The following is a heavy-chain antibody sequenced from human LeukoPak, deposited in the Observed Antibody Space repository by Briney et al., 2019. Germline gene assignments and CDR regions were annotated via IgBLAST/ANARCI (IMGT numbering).Heavy chain of an antibody. V-gene: IGHV4-38-2*02. Sequence: SETLSLTCTVSGYSISSGYYWGWIRQPPGKGLEWIGSIYHSGSTYYNPSLKSRVTISVDTSKNQFSLKLSSVTAADTAVYYCARDLRVAGHNWFDPWGQGTLVTVSS. CDR2: IYHSGST. CDR1: GYSISSGYY. D-gene: IGHD6-19*01. J-gene: IGHJ5*02. CDR3: ARDLRVAGHNWFDP.